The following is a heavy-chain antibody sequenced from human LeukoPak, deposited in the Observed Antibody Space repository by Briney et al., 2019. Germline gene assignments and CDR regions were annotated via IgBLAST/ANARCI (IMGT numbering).Heavy chain of an antibody. Sequence: GGSLRLSCAASGFTFSSYAMHWVRQAPGKGLEWMAFISYDGSNKYLADSLKGRFTISRDNSKDTLYLQMNSLRAEDTAVYYCARDQGRFGELISFFASWGQGILVTVSS. CDR2: ISYDGSNK. V-gene: IGHV3-30-3*01. J-gene: IGHJ4*02. CDR1: GFTFSSYA. D-gene: IGHD3-10*01. CDR3: ARDQGRFGELISFFAS.